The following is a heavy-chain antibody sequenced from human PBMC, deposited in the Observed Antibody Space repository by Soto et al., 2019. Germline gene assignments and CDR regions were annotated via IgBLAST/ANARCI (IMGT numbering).Heavy chain of an antibody. CDR1: GYTFTTFG. CDR2: ISGYSDNT. J-gene: IGHJ5*02. Sequence: QVQLVQSGAEVKKPGASVKVSCKASGYTFTTFGISWVRQAPGQGLEWMGWISGYSDNTNYAQKLQGRVTMTTDTSTNTAYMELRSLRSDDMAVYFCARVEGYCSGDSCYGWFDPWGQGTLVTVSS. CDR3: ARVEGYCSGDSCYGWFDP. D-gene: IGHD2-15*01. V-gene: IGHV1-18*03.